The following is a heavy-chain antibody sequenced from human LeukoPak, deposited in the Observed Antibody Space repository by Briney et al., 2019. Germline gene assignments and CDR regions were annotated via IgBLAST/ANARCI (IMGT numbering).Heavy chain of an antibody. J-gene: IGHJ6*03. V-gene: IGHV4-4*07. Sequence: SETLSLTCTVSGGSINTFYWSWIRQPGGKGLDWIGRIYTRGNTNYNPSLKSRVTMSVDTSKNQFSLKVSSVTASDTAMYYCARGYYYYMDVWGKGTTVTVSS. CDR1: GGSINTFY. CDR2: IYTRGNT. CDR3: ARGYYYYMDV.